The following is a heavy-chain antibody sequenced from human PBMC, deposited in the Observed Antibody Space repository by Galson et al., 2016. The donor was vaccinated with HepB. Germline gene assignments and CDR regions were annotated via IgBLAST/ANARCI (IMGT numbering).Heavy chain of an antibody. Sequence: PALVKPTQTLTLTCTFSGFSLSTVGVGVGWIRQPPGKALEWLALIYWNDDKRFSPSLTSRLTITKDTSRNQVVLTMTNMDPEDTAIYYCARGRRYILPDYYSPGWFDSWGQGTLVTVSS. CDR1: GFSLSTVGVG. CDR2: IYWNDDK. J-gene: IGHJ5*01. CDR3: ARGRRYILPDYYSPGWFDS. V-gene: IGHV2-5*01. D-gene: IGHD3-9*01.